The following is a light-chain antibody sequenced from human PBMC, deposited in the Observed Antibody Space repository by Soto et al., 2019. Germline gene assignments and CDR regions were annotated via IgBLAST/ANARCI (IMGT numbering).Light chain of an antibody. J-gene: IGKJ1*01. Sequence: DIQMTQSPSSLSASVGDRVTITCRASQGISTYLNWYQQKPGKAPKLLIYAASSLQSGVPSRFSGSGSETDFTLTISSLQPEYFATYSCQQSYSTTWTFGQGTKV. V-gene: IGKV1-39*01. CDR1: QGISTY. CDR2: AAS. CDR3: QQSYSTTWT.